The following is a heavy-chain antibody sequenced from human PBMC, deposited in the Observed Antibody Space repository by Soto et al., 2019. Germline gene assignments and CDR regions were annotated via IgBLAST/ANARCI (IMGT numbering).Heavy chain of an antibody. D-gene: IGHD4-17*01. J-gene: IGHJ4*02. CDR1: GGSFSGYY. V-gene: IGHV4-59*08. Sequence: PSETLSLTCAVYGGSFSGYYWSWIRQSPGKGLEWIGYFYNSGSTNYNPSLKSRVTISVDTSKNQFSLKLSSVTAADTAVYYCARHPTVTEYYFDYWGQGTLVTVSS. CDR2: FYNSGST. CDR3: ARHPTVTEYYFDY.